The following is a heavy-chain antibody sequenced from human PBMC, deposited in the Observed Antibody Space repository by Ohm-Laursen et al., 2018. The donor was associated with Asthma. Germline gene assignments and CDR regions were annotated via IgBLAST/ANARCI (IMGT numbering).Heavy chain of an antibody. J-gene: IGHJ3*02. Sequence: SLRLSCSASGFTFSSYGMHWVRQAPGKGLEWVAVISYDGSNKYYADSVKGRFTISRDNSKNMLYLQMNSLRAEDTAVYYCARPFSYCGGDCWGFPGVPDAFDIWGQGTMVTVSS. D-gene: IGHD2-21*02. CDR3: ARPFSYCGGDCWGFPGVPDAFDI. V-gene: IGHV3-30*03. CDR1: GFTFSSYG. CDR2: ISYDGSNK.